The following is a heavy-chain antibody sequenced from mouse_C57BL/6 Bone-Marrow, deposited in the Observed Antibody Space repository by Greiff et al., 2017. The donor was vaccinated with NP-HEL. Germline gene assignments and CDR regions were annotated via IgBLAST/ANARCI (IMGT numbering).Heavy chain of an antibody. V-gene: IGHV1-82*01. D-gene: IGHD3-2*02. J-gene: IGHJ3*01. CDR1: GYAFSSSW. CDR2: IYPGDGDT. CDR3: ARGYQGAWFAY. Sequence: QVQLQQSGPELVKPGASVKISCKASGYAFSSSWMNWVKQRPGKGLEWIGRIYPGDGDTNYNGKFKGKATLTADKSSSTAYMQLSSLTSEDSAVCFCARGYQGAWFAYWGQGTLVTVSA.